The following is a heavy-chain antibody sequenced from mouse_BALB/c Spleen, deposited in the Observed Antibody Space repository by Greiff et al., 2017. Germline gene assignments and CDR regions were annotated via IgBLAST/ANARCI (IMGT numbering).Heavy chain of an antibody. CDR2: IDPENGDT. J-gene: IGHJ4*01. V-gene: IGHV14-4*02. CDR1: GFNIKDYY. D-gene: IGHD2-4*01. CDR3: NGRGTMSTTGAMDY. Sequence: VQLQQSGAELVRSGASVKLSCTASGFNIKDYYMHWVKQRPEQGLEWIGWIDPENGDTEYAPKFQGKATMTADTSSNTAYLQLSSLTSEDTAVYYCNGRGTMSTTGAMDYWGQGTSVTVSS.